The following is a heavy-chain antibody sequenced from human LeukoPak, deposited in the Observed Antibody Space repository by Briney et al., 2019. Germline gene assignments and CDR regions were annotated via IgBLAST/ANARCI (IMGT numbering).Heavy chain of an antibody. CDR3: AQGIAAAGTLVDY. J-gene: IGHJ4*02. CDR2: INHSGST. CDR1: GGSISSSSYY. D-gene: IGHD6-13*01. Sequence: SETLSLTCTVSGGSISSSSYYWSWIRQPPGKGLEWIGEINHSGSTNYNPSLKSRVTISIDTSKNQFSLKLSSVTAADTAVYYCAQGIAAAGTLVDYWGQGTLVTVSS. V-gene: IGHV4-39*07.